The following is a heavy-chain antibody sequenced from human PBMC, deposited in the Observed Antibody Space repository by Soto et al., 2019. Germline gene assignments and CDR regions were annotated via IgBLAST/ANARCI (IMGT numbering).Heavy chain of an antibody. CDR2: ISPKSGGT. J-gene: IGHJ4*02. CDR3: ARQPGYISDWYYFDL. V-gene: IGHV1-2*02. CDR1: GYTFIDYY. Sequence: GASVKVSCKASGYTFIDYYMHWVRQAPGQGFAWMGRISPKSGGTKYAQKFQGRVTMTCDTSLNTAYMQLSRLMSEDTAVYYCARQPGYISDWYYFDLWGQGTLVTVSS. D-gene: IGHD6-19*01.